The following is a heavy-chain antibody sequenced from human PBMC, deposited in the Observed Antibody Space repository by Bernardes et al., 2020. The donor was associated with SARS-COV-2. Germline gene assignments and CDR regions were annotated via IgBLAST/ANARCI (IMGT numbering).Heavy chain of an antibody. V-gene: IGHV3-23*01. Sequence: GQSLSPSCAASGFTLSNYAMSWVRQAPGKGLEWVSVISTNGARKYYADSVKGRFTISRDNSRNTLYLQMNTPRAEDTAICYRGDDPDCSGTSCHENLCWGQGTLVTVSS. J-gene: IGHJ4*02. CDR3: GDDPDCSGTSCHENLC. D-gene: IGHD2-2*01. CDR2: ISTNGARK. CDR1: GFTLSNYA.